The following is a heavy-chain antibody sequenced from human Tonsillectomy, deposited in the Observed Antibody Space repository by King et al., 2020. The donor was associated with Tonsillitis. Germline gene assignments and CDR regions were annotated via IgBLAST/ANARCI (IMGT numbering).Heavy chain of an antibody. Sequence: QLVQSGAEVKKPGSSVKVSCKASGGTFSNYAINWVRQAPGQGLEWMGGIIPIFGTTNYAQKFQGGVTITADESTSPAYMALSSLRSEDTAVYYCARGAKTSGYDIYYFDYWGQGTLVTVSS. CDR1: GGTFSNYA. J-gene: IGHJ4*02. CDR2: IIPIFGTT. D-gene: IGHD5-12*01. V-gene: IGHV1-69*12. CDR3: ARGAKTSGYDIYYFDY.